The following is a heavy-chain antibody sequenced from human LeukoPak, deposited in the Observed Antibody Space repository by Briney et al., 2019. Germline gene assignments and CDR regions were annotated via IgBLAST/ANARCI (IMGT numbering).Heavy chain of an antibody. CDR2: ISGSGGST. CDR1: GFTFSSYA. J-gene: IGHJ4*02. V-gene: IGHV3-23*01. CDR3: AKAYDSSETYFDY. Sequence: GGSLRLSCAASGFTFSSYAMSWVRQAPGKGLEWVSAISGSGGSTYYADSVKGRFTISRDNSKNTLYLQMNSLRAENTAVYYCAKAYDSSETYFDYWGQGTLVTVSS. D-gene: IGHD3-22*01.